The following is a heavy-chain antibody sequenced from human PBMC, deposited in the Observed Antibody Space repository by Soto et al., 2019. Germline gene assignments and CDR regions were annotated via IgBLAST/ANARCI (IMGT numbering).Heavy chain of an antibody. V-gene: IGHV3-9*01. CDR2: ISWNSGSI. J-gene: IGHJ3*02. Sequence: EVQLVESGGGLVQPGRSLRLSCAASGFTFDDYAMHWVRQAPRKGLEWVSGISWNSGSIGYADSVKGRFTISRDNAKNSLYLQMNSLRAEDTALYYCATGDGGARRAFDIWGQGTMVTVSS. CDR1: GFTFDDYA. CDR3: ATGDGGARRAFDI. D-gene: IGHD6-6*01.